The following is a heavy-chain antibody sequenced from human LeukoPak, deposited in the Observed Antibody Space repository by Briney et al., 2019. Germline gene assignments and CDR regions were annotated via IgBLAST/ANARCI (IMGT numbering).Heavy chain of an antibody. V-gene: IGHV3-30*07. CDR2: ISYHGDIT. D-gene: IGHD3-22*01. CDR1: GFTFSSYA. Sequence: GGSLRLSCAASGFTFSSYAMHWVRQAPGKGLEWVALISYHGDITYYADSVKGRFTLSRDNSKTTLFLQLNSLRAEDTAVYYCAKVRYYDSSGFGYWGQGTLVTVSS. J-gene: IGHJ4*02. CDR3: AKVRYYDSSGFGY.